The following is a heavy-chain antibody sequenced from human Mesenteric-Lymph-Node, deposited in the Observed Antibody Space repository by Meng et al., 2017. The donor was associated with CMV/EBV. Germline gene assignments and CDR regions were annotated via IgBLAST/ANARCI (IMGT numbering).Heavy chain of an antibody. Sequence: FNGYEMHWVRQAPGKGLEYFSGISRNGEGTFYADSVKGRFTISRDNSRNILYLQMGSLRPEDMAVYYYARGAHRDCSGQSCYSGFDYWGQGTLVTVSS. CDR2: ISRNGEGT. J-gene: IGHJ4*02. V-gene: IGHV3-64*02. D-gene: IGHD2-15*01. CDR1: FNGYE. CDR3: ARGAHRDCSGQSCYSGFDY.